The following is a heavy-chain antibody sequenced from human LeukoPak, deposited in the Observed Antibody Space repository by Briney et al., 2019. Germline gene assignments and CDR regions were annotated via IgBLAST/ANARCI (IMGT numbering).Heavy chain of an antibody. V-gene: IGHV3-30-3*01. CDR3: ARGDAIGRFLEWSERAQYFDY. J-gene: IGHJ4*02. CDR2: ISYDGSNK. Sequence: PGGSLRLSCAASGFTFSSYAMHWVRQAPGKGLEWVAVISYDGSNKYYADSVKGRFTISRDNSKNTLYLQMNSLRAEDTAVYYCARGDAIGRFLEWSERAQYFDYWGQGTLVTVSS. CDR1: GFTFSSYA. D-gene: IGHD3-3*01.